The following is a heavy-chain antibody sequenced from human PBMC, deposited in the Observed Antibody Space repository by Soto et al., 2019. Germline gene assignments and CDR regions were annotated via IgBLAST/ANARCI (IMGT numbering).Heavy chain of an antibody. V-gene: IGHV3-23*01. CDR3: AKGSAMVRGVIYYYGMDV. CDR2: ISGSGGST. J-gene: IGHJ6*02. CDR1: GFTFSSYA. Sequence: EVQLLESGGGLVQPGGPLRLSCAASGFTFSSYAMSWVRQAPGKGLEWVSAISGSGGSTYYADSVKGRFTISRDNSKNTLYLQMNSLRAEDTAVYYCAKGSAMVRGVIYYYGMDVWGQGTTVTVSS. D-gene: IGHD3-10*01.